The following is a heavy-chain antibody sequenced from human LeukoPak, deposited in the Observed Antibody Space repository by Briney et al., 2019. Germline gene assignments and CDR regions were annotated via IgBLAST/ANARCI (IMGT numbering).Heavy chain of an antibody. CDR3: ARDNSVRDEAWWFSP. V-gene: IGHV1-69*06. J-gene: IGHJ5*02. CDR1: GGTFSSYA. CDR2: IIPIFGTA. D-gene: IGHD5-24*01. Sequence: SVKVSCKASGGTFSSYAISWVRQAPGQGLEWMGGIIPIFGTANYAQKFQGRVTITADKSTSTDYLELSSLRSEDTAVYYCARDNSVRDEAWWFSPWGQGTLVTVSS.